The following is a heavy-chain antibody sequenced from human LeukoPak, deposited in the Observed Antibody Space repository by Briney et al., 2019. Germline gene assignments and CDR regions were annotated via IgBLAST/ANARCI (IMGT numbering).Heavy chain of an antibody. CDR2: INSDGSST. D-gene: IGHD2-2*02. V-gene: IGHV3-74*01. CDR1: GFTFSSYW. J-gene: IGHJ4*02. CDR3: ARDLRPDIVVVPAAIDY. Sequence: GGSLRLSCAAPGFTFSSYWMHWVRQAPGKGLVWVSRINSDGSSTSYADSVKGRFTISRDNAKNTLYLQMNSLRAEDTAVYYCARDLRPDIVVVPAAIDYWGQGTLVTVSS.